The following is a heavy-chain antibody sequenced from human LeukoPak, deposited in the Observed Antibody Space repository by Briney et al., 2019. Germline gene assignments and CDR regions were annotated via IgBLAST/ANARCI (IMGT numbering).Heavy chain of an antibody. D-gene: IGHD3-22*01. Sequence: GGSLRLSCTASGFTFSSYAMSWVRQAPGKGLEWVSAISGSGGSTYYADSVKGRFTISRDNSKNTLYLQMNSLRAEDTAVYYCAKDRYSYYDSSGYYYYDYWGQGTLVTVSS. J-gene: IGHJ4*02. CDR1: GFTFSSYA. CDR3: AKDRYSYYDSSGYYYYDY. CDR2: ISGSGGST. V-gene: IGHV3-23*01.